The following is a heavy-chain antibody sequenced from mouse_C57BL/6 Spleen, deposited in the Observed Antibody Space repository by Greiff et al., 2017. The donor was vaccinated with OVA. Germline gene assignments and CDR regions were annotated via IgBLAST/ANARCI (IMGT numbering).Heavy chain of an antibody. CDR1: GFNIKDYY. CDR3: TVGGCDYDGAWFAY. D-gene: IGHD2-4*01. V-gene: IGHV14-1*01. Sequence: VQLQQSGAELVRPGASVKLSCTASGFNIKDYYMHWVKQRPEQGLEWIGRIDPEDGDTEYAPKFQGKATMTADTSSNTAYLQLSSLTSEDSAVYYCTVGGCDYDGAWFAYWGQGTLVTVSA. CDR2: IDPEDGDT. J-gene: IGHJ3*01.